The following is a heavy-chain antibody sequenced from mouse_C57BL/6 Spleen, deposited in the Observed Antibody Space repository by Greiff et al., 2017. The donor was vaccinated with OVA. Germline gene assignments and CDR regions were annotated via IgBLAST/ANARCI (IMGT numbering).Heavy chain of an antibody. Sequence: VQLQESGAELVRPGASVKLSCKASGYTFTDYYINWVKQRPGQGLEWIARIYPGSGNTYYNEKFKGKATLTAEKSSSTAYMQLSSLTSEDSAVYFGARESYYDYDGFAYWGQGTLVTVSA. D-gene: IGHD2-4*01. CDR1: GYTFTDYY. J-gene: IGHJ3*01. CDR2: IYPGSGNT. CDR3: ARESYYDYDGFAY. V-gene: IGHV1-76*01.